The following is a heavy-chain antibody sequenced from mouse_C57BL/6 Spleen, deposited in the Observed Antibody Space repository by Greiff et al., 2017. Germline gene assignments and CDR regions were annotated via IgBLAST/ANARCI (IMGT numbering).Heavy chain of an antibody. V-gene: IGHV5-17*01. D-gene: IGHD4-1*01. CDR2: ISSGSSTN. CDR3: ARTAYYYAMDY. Sequence: EVKLMESGGGLVKPGGSLTLSCAASGFTFSDYGMHWVRQAPEKGLEWVAYISSGSSTNYYAVTVKGRFTISRDNAKNTLFLQMTSLRSEDTAMYYFARTAYYYAMDYWGQGTSVTVSS. J-gene: IGHJ4*01. CDR1: GFTFSDYG.